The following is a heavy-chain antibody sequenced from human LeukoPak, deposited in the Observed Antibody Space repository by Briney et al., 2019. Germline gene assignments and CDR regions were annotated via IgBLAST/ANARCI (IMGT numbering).Heavy chain of an antibody. Sequence: SETLSLTCTVSGGSISSYYWSWFRQPAGKGLEWIGRIYTSGSTNYNPSLKSRVTMSVDTSKNQFSLKLSSVTAADTAVYYCARVGPRYSGSYRGDYFDYWGQGTLVTVSS. CDR3: ARVGPRYSGSYRGDYFDY. D-gene: IGHD1-26*01. CDR1: GGSISSYY. J-gene: IGHJ4*02. CDR2: IYTSGST. V-gene: IGHV4-4*07.